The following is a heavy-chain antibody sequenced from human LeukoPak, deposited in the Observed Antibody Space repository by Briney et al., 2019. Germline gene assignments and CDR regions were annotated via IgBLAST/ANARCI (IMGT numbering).Heavy chain of an antibody. Sequence: PGGSLRLSCAASGFTFSTYAMTWVRQAPGKGLEWVSGISGSGVNTHYADSVKGRFTISRDNSKNILYLQMNSLAAEDTAVYYCATRPDYSFSVAYWGQGTLVTVSS. CDR2: ISGSGVNT. J-gene: IGHJ4*02. V-gene: IGHV3-23*01. CDR1: GFTFSTYA. CDR3: ATRPDYSFSVAY. D-gene: IGHD4-11*01.